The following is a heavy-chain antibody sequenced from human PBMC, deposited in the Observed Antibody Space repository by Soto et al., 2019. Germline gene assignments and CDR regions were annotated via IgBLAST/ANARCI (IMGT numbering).Heavy chain of an antibody. Sequence: ASVKVSCKASGGTFSSYAISWVRQAPGQGLEWMGGIIPIFGTANYAQKFQGRVTITADESTSTAYMELSSLRSEDTAVYYCHYYYDSSGYWHDAFDIWGQGTMVTVS. V-gene: IGHV1-69*13. D-gene: IGHD3-22*01. CDR1: GGTFSSYA. J-gene: IGHJ3*02. CDR3: HYYYDSSGYWHDAFDI. CDR2: IIPIFGTA.